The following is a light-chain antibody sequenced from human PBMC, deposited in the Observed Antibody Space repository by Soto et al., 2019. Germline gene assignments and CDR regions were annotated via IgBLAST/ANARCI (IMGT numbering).Light chain of an antibody. Sequence: QSALTQPPSASGSPGQSVAMSCTGTTSDIGGYDYVSWYQQHPGKAPKLMIYEVNKRPSGVPDRFSGSKSGNTASLTVSGLQAEDEADYYCSSHGGNSPYVFGTGTKLTVL. CDR1: TSDIGGYDY. CDR3: SSHGGNSPYV. V-gene: IGLV2-8*01. CDR2: EVN. J-gene: IGLJ1*01.